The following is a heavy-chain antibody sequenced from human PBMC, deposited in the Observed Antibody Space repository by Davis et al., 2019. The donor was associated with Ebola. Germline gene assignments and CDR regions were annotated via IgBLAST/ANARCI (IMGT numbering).Heavy chain of an antibody. J-gene: IGHJ4*02. CDR1: GFTFSNYA. V-gene: IGHV1-3*01. D-gene: IGHD6-19*01. Sequence: GESLKISCAASGFTFSNYAMHWVRQAPGQRLEWMGWIHGGNGNRKYSQKFQGRVTITMDTSASTAYMELSSLRSEDTAVYYCARATFAYNRGWYADYWGQGTLVTVSS. CDR3: ARATFAYNRGWYADY. CDR2: IHGGNGNR.